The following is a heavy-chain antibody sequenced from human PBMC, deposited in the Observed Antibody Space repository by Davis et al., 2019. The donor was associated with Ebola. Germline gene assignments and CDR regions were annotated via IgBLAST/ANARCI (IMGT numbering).Heavy chain of an antibody. CDR2: INPSGGST. CDR1: GYTFTSYY. J-gene: IGHJ6*02. V-gene: IGHV1-46*01. Sequence: AASVKVSCKASGYTFTSYYMHWVRQAPGQGLEWMGIINPSGGSTSYAQKFQGRVTMTTDTSTSTAYMELRSLRSDDTAVYYCARFGYCSSTSCYWGYYYYGMDVWGQGTTVTVSS. CDR3: ARFGYCSSTSCYWGYYYYGMDV. D-gene: IGHD2-2*01.